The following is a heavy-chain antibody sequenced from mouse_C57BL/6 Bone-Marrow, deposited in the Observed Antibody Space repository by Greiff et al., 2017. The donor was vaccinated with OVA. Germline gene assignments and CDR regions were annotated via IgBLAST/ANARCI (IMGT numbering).Heavy chain of an antibody. V-gene: IGHV1-59*01. CDR1: GYTFTSYW. J-gene: IGHJ3*01. Sequence: QVQLQQPGAELVRPGTSVRLSCKASGYTFTSYWMHWVKQRPGQGLEWIGVIDPSDSYTNYNQKFKGKATLTVDTSSSTAYMQLSSLTSEDSAVYYCARERTAQATLLAYWGQGTLVTVSA. D-gene: IGHD3-2*02. CDR2: IDPSDSYT. CDR3: ARERTAQATLLAY.